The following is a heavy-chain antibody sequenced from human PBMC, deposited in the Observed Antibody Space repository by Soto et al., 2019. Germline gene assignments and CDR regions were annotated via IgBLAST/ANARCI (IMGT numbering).Heavy chain of an antibody. V-gene: IGHV1-69*13. Sequence: ASVKVSCKASGGTFSSYAISWVRQAPGQGLEWMGGIIPIFGTANYAQKFQGRVTITADESTSTAYTELSSLRSEDTAVYYCAAEQSELELSHWGQGTPVTVSS. CDR3: AAEQSELELSH. J-gene: IGHJ1*01. CDR2: IIPIFGTA. D-gene: IGHD1-7*01. CDR1: GGTFSSYA.